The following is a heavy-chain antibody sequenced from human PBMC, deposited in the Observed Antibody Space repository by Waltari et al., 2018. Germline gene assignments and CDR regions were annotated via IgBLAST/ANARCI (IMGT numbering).Heavy chain of an antibody. Sequence: QVQLVQSWAEVKKPGASVKVSCKASGYTFTSYAINWVRQATGQGLEWMGWMNPNSGNTGYAQKCQGRVTITRNTSISTAYMELSSLRSEDTAVYYCARGITMVQGVILGYWGQGTLVTVSS. CDR3: ARGITMVQGVILGY. CDR2: MNPNSGNT. CDR1: GYTFTSYA. D-gene: IGHD3-10*01. V-gene: IGHV1-8*03. J-gene: IGHJ4*02.